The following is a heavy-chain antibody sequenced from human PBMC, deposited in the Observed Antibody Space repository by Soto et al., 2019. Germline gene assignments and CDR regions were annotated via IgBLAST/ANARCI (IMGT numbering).Heavy chain of an antibody. CDR2: ISGSGST. Sequence: PGGSLRLSCAASGFTFTNYAMIWIRQAPGKGLEWVSAISGSGSTYYADSVKGRFAISRASSKNTLHLHMNSLRAEDTAVYYCAEVVHYDIRSGFHRWFDNWGQGSLVTVSS. J-gene: IGHJ4*02. D-gene: IGHD3-3*01. V-gene: IGHV3-23*01. CDR1: GFTFTNYA. CDR3: AEVVHYDIRSGFHRWFDN.